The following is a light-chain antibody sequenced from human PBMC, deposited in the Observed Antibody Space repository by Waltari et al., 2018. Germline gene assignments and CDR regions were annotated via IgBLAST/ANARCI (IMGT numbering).Light chain of an antibody. CDR2: WAS. V-gene: IGKV4-1*01. Sequence: IVMTQSPDSVAVSLGERATINCNSSQSVLYSSNNKNYLAWYQQKPGQPPKLLIYWASTRESGVPDRVSGSGSGTDFTLTISSLLAEDVALYYCQQYYTTPPTFGPGTKVDIK. J-gene: IGKJ3*01. CDR1: QSVLYSSNNKNY. CDR3: QQYYTTPPT.